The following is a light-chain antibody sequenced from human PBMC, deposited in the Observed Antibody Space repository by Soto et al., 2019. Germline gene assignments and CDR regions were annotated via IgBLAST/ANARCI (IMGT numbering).Light chain of an antibody. Sequence: PGARATLSCRASQSVWSSLLAWYQHKPGQTPRLLIYGASSRATGLPDRSSGSGSGTDFTLTISRLEPEDFAVYYCQQYGRPWTFGQGTKVEIK. V-gene: IGKV3-20*01. CDR3: QQYGRPWT. J-gene: IGKJ1*01. CDR1: QSVWSSL. CDR2: GAS.